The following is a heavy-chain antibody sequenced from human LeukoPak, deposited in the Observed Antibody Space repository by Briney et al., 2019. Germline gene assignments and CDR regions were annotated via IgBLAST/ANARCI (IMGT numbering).Heavy chain of an antibody. J-gene: IGHJ5*02. CDR3: AKDRPSSSWYLIWFVP. CDR2: ISGSGGST. CDR1: GFTFSSYA. D-gene: IGHD6-13*01. V-gene: IGHV3-23*01. Sequence: GGSLRLSCAASGFTFSSYAMSWVRQAPGKGLEWVAAISGSGGSTYYADSVKGRFTISRDNSKNTLYLQMNSLRAEDTAVYYCAKDRPSSSWYLIWFVPWGQGTLVTVSS.